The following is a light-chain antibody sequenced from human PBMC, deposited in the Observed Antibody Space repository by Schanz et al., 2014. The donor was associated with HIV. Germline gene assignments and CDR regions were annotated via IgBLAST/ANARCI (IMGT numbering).Light chain of an antibody. V-gene: IGLV2-14*03. CDR1: SSDVGGYNY. CDR2: DVS. J-gene: IGLJ2*01. Sequence: QSALTQPASVSGSPGQSITISCTGTSSDVGGYNYVSWHQQHPGKAPKLMIYDVSNRPSGVFNRFSGSKSGNTASLTISGLQAEDEADYYCSSYAGSNNLLFGGGTKLTVL. CDR3: SSYAGSNNLL.